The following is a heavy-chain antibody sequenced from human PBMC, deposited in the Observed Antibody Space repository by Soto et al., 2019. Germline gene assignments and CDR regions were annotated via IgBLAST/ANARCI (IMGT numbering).Heavy chain of an antibody. CDR3: ARGASFYAH. CDR2: INSVSGGA. CDR1: GNTHTIYF. J-gene: IGHJ4*02. V-gene: IGHV1-2*02. Sequence: QVQLVQSGAEVKQPGASVRVSCKASGNTHTIYFIHWLRQAPGQGLEWMGWINSVSGGANYAARFQGRVTTARETSATTAFMELSGLRSDDTAVYYCARGASFYAHWGQGTLVTVSS. D-gene: IGHD3-10*01.